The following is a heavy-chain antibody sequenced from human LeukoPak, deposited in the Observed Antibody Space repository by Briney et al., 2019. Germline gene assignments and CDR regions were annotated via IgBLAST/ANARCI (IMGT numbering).Heavy chain of an antibody. CDR1: GFTFDDYA. J-gene: IGHJ4*02. CDR3: ATAFSTGSGSFDY. D-gene: IGHD3-10*01. CDR2: ISWNSGSI. Sequence: GGSLRLSCAASGFTFDDYAMYWVRQAPGKGLEWVSGISWNSGSIVYADSVKGRFTISRDNAKNSLYLQMNSLRAEDTALYYCATAFSTGSGSFDYWGQGTLVTVSS. V-gene: IGHV3-9*01.